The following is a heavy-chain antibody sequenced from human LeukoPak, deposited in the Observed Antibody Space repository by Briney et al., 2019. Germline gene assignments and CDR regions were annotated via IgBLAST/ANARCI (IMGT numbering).Heavy chain of an antibody. V-gene: IGHV3-33*01. CDR3: ARENWNVAKYVLDI. D-gene: IGHD1-1*01. J-gene: IGHJ3*02. Sequence: GGSLRLPCVASGFTFSVYGMHWVRQAPGRGLDWVTGIRNDGTETVYADSVKGHFTISRDNSRNTLYLQMNSLRVDDTAMYYCARENWNVAKYVLDIWGQGTLVSVAS. CDR2: IRNDGTET. CDR1: GFTFSVYG.